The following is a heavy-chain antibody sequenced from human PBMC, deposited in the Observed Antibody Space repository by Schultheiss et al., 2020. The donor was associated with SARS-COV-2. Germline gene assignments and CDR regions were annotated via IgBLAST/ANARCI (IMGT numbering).Heavy chain of an antibody. Sequence: SETLSLTCTVSGGSISSYYWSWIRQPPGKGLEWIGYIYYSGSTNYNPSLKSRVTMSVDTSKNQFSLKLSSVTAEDTAVYYCLSVPAADYFDYWGQGTLVTVSS. CDR3: LSVPAADYFDY. CDR2: IYYSGST. D-gene: IGHD2-2*01. J-gene: IGHJ4*02. V-gene: IGHV4-59*12. CDR1: GGSISSYY.